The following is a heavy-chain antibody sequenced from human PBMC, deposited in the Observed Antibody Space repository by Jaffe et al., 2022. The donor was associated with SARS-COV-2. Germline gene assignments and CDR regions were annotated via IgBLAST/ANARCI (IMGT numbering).Heavy chain of an antibody. D-gene: IGHD6-13*01. CDR1: GYSFTSYW. V-gene: IGHV5-51*01. J-gene: IGHJ4*02. CDR3: ARSPSLQQLAEYYFDY. CDR2: IYPGDSDT. Sequence: EVQLVQSGAEVKKPGESLKISCKGSGYSFTSYWIGWVRQMPGKGLEWMGIIYPGDSDTRYSPSFQGQVTISADKSISTAYLQWSSLKASDTAMYYCARSPSLQQLAEYYFDYWGQGTLVTVSS.